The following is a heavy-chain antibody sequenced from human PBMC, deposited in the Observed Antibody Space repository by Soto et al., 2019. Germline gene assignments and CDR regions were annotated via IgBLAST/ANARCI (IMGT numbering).Heavy chain of an antibody. V-gene: IGHV3-7*05. J-gene: IGHJ3*02. CDR1: GFTFSSYW. CDR3: ARTAGTRGDAFDI. CDR2: IKQDGSEK. D-gene: IGHD1-7*01. Sequence: VQLVESGGGLVQPGGSLRLSCAASGFTFSSYWMSWVRQAPGKGLEWVANIKQDGSEKYYVDSVKGRFTISRDNAKNSLYLQMNSLRAEDTAVYYCARTAGTRGDAFDIWGQGTMVTVSS.